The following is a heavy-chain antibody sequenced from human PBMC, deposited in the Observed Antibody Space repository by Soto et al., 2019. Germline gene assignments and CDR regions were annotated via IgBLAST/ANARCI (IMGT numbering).Heavy chain of an antibody. CDR1: GFTFSSYW. V-gene: IGHV3-7*05. CDR3: ARGGGFSSGWYEVRYGMDV. D-gene: IGHD6-19*01. Sequence: PGGSLRLSCAASGFTFSSYWMSWVRQAPGKGLEWVANIKQDGSEKYYVDSVKGRFTISRDNAKNSLYLQMNSLRAEDTAVYYCARGGGFSSGWYEVRYGMDVWGQGTTVTVSS. CDR2: IKQDGSEK. J-gene: IGHJ6*02.